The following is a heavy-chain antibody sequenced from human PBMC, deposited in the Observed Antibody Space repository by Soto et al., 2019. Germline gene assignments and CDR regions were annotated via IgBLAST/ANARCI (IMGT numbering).Heavy chain of an antibody. J-gene: IGHJ5*02. Sequence: GGSLRLSCAASGFTFSIFAMSWIRQAPGKGLEWVSAISGSGRSTYYSDSVKGRFTISRDNSKNTLYLQMNSLRAEDTAVYYCAKDIEQWLVSGFDPWGQGTLVTVSS. CDR1: GFTFSIFA. CDR2: ISGSGRST. D-gene: IGHD6-19*01. CDR3: AKDIEQWLVSGFDP. V-gene: IGHV3-23*01.